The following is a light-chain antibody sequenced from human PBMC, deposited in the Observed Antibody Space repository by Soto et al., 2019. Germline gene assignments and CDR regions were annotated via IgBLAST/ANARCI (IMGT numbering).Light chain of an antibody. CDR1: QSVSSN. CDR2: GAS. Sequence: EVVLTQSPFTLSLSPGERATLSFRASQSVSSNLAWYQQKPGQAPRLLIYGASSRATGIPARFSGSGSGTDFTLTIASLEPEDFAVYFCQQHGSSPWTFGQGTKVDIK. V-gene: IGKV3-20*01. J-gene: IGKJ1*01. CDR3: QQHGSSPWT.